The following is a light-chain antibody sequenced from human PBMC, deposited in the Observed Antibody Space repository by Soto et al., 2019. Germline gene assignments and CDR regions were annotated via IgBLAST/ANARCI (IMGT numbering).Light chain of an antibody. CDR2: GAS. CDR3: LQYLHWCT. Sequence: EIVMNQSPATLSVSPGERATFSCRASQSVNTNLAWYQLKPGQAPRLLIYGASIRATGIPARFSGSGSGADYTLTISSLFFEHCGAYFYLQYLHWCTFAQVTRVGI. J-gene: IGKJ4*01. CDR1: QSVNTN. V-gene: IGKV3-15*01.